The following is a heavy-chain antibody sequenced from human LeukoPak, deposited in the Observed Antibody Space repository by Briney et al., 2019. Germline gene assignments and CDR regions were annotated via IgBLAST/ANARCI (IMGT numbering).Heavy chain of an antibody. J-gene: IGHJ3*02. CDR2: IYYSGST. Sequence: SETLSLTCTVSGGSISSYYWSWIRQPPGKGLEWIGYIYYSGSTNYNPSLKSRVTISVDTSKNQFSLKLSSVTAADTAVYYCARDRLYNWNDRDAFDIWGQGTMVTVSS. V-gene: IGHV4-59*12. CDR1: GGSISSYY. D-gene: IGHD1-1*01. CDR3: ARDRLYNWNDRDAFDI.